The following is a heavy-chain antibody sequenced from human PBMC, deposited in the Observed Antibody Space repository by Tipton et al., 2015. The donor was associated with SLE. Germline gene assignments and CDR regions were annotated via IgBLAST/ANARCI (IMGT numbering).Heavy chain of an antibody. J-gene: IGHJ3*02. D-gene: IGHD2-21*01. V-gene: IGHV4-61*02. CDR3: ARSSIVVVAVANTDAFDI. CDR2: IYVSGRT. Sequence: TLSLTCTVSGASMTSSSSYCTWIRQPAGKGLEWVGRIYVSGRTHYNPSLPSRLTMSVDTSKNEISLRLTSVTAADTGVYYCARSSIVVVAVANTDAFDIWGQGTMVTVSS. CDR1: GASMTSSSSY.